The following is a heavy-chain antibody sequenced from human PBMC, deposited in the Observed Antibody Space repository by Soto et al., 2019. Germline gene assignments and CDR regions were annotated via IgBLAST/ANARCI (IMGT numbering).Heavy chain of an antibody. CDR3: ARDELVDDSSGYIPLFDY. CDR1: GYTFTSYG. J-gene: IGHJ4*02. Sequence: QVQLVQSGAEVKKPGASVKVSCKASGYTFTSYGISWVRQAPGQGLEWMGWISAYNGNTNYAQKLQGRVTMTTDTSTGTAYMELRSLRSDDTAVYYCARDELVDDSSGYIPLFDYWGQGTLVTVSS. V-gene: IGHV1-18*04. D-gene: IGHD3-22*01. CDR2: ISAYNGNT.